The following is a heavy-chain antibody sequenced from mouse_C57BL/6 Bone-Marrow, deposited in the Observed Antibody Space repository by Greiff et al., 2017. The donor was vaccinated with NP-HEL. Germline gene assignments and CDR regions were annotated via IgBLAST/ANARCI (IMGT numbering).Heavy chain of an antibody. CDR1: GFTFSSYG. CDR2: ISSGGSYT. D-gene: IGHD2-4*01. CDR3: ARRGGFYYDYDGDY. V-gene: IGHV5-6*02. Sequence: EVMLVESGGDLVKPGGSLKLSCAASGFTFSSYGMSWVRQTPDKRLEWVATISSGGSYTYYPDSVKGRFTISRDNAKNTLYLQMSSLKSEDTAMYYCARRGGFYYDYDGDYWGQGTTLTVSS. J-gene: IGHJ2*01.